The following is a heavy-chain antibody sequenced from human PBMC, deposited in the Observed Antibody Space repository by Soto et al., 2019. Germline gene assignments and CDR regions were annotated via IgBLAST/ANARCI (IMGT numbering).Heavy chain of an antibody. J-gene: IGHJ1*01. CDR2: ISYDGSNK. D-gene: IGHD6-6*01. Sequence: QVQLVESGGGVVQPGRSLRLSCAASGFTFSSYAMHWVRQAPGKGLEWVAVISYDGSNKYYADSVKGRFTISRDNSKNTLYLQITCLRAEDTAVYYWATGSHSAARAFSIAALYWGQGTLVTVSS. CDR3: ATGSHSAARAFSIAALY. CDR1: GFTFSSYA. V-gene: IGHV3-30-3*01.